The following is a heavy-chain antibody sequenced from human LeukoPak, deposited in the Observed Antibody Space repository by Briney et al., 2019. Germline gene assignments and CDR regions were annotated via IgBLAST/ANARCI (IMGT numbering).Heavy chain of an antibody. D-gene: IGHD2-2*03. V-gene: IGHV3-21*01. CDR3: ARDGYCNSITCFDY. Sequence: GGSLRLSCAASGFTFSGYTMNWVRQAPGKGLEWVSSISGGTTYIYYAAPVKGRFTISRDNTKNSVYLQMNGLRAEDTAIYYCARDGYCNSITCFDYWGQGTLVTVFS. CDR2: ISGGTTYI. J-gene: IGHJ4*02. CDR1: GFTFSGYT.